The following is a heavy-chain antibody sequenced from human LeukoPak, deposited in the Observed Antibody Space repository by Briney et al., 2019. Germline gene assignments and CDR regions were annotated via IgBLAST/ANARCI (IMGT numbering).Heavy chain of an antibody. CDR1: GFTFRSYA. CDR3: AKEVRANDVFDI. D-gene: IGHD4/OR15-4a*01. Sequence: PGGSLRLSCAGSGFTFRSYAMSWVRQAPGKGLEWVSGISASGGSTYYADSVKGRFTISRDKSKNSLDLQMNSLRAEDTAVYYCAKEVRANDVFDIWGQGTMVTVSS. J-gene: IGHJ3*02. CDR2: ISASGGST. V-gene: IGHV3-23*01.